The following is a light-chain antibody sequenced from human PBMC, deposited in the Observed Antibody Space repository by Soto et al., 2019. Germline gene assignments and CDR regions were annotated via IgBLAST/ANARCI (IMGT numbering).Light chain of an antibody. CDR3: HQYESSPLT. CDR2: HAT. Sequence: EIVLTQSPGTLSLSPGEIAALSCRASQSVGNNFLGWYQQKPGQSPRLLIYHATNRATGIPDRFSGTASGTDFTLTISRLEPEDFAVYYCHQYESSPLTFGGGTKVEIK. V-gene: IGKV3-20*01. CDR1: QSVGNNF. J-gene: IGKJ4*01.